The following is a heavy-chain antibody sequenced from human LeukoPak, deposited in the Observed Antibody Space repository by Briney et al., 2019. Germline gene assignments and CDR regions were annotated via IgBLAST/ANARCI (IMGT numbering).Heavy chain of an antibody. Sequence: SVKVSCKASGGTFSSYAISWVRQAPGQGLEWMGGIIPIFGTANYAQKFQGRVTITADESKSTAYMELSSLRSEDTAVYYCARGNLERTYYDILTGTYGMDVWGKGTTVTVSS. CDR2: IIPIFGTA. CDR3: ARGNLERTYYDILTGTYGMDV. V-gene: IGHV1-69*13. J-gene: IGHJ6*04. CDR1: GGTFSSYA. D-gene: IGHD3-9*01.